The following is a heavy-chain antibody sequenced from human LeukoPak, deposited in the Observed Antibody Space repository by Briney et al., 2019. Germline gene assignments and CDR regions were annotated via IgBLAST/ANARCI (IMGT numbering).Heavy chain of an antibody. CDR3: ARGVAVAYDY. V-gene: IGHV4-39*07. CDR2: IYYSGST. D-gene: IGHD6-19*01. J-gene: IGHJ4*02. Sequence: SETLSLTCTVSGGSITSSSYYWGWIRQPPGKGLEWIGSIYYSGSTHYSPSLKSRVTISVDMSKNQFSLKLSSVTAADTAVYYCARGVAVAYDYWGQGTLVTVSS. CDR1: GGSITSSSYY.